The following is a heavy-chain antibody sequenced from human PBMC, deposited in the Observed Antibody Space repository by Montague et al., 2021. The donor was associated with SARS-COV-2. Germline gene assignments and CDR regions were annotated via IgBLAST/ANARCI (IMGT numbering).Heavy chain of an antibody. V-gene: IGHV4-34*01. J-gene: IGHJ6*02. Sequence: SETLSLTCAVYGGSLSGYYWSWIRQPPEKGLEWIGEIDHSANTEYNPSLKSPVTISIDTSKNQFSLKMTSVTAAGTATYYCASGIYPSGSYYNRYYYGLNTWGPGTTVIVSS. CDR1: GGSLSGYY. D-gene: IGHD3-10*01. CDR3: ASGIYPSGSYYNRYYYGLNT. CDR2: IDHSANT.